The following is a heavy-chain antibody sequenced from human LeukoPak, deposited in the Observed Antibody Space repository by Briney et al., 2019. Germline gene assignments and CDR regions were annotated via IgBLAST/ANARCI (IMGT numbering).Heavy chain of an antibody. CDR3: ARWYNWNDHYYFDY. CDR2: IYYSGST. V-gene: IGHV4-59*08. J-gene: IGHJ4*02. D-gene: IGHD1-20*01. Sequence: SETLSLTCTVSGGSISSYYWSWIRQPPGKGLEWIGYIYYSGSTNYNPSLESRVTISVDTSKNQFSLKLSSVTAADTAVYYCARWYNWNDHYYFDYWGQGTLVTVSS. CDR1: GGSISSYY.